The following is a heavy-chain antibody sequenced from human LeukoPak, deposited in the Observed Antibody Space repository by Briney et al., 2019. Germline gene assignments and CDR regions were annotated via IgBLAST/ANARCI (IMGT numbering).Heavy chain of an antibody. CDR1: GYTFTAYY. CDR2: INPNSGGA. V-gene: IGHV1-2*02. J-gene: IGHJ4*02. Sequence: GASVKVSCKASGYTFTAYYMHWVRQAPGQGLEWMGWINPNSGGAHYAQKFQGRVTMTRDTSISTAYMELSRLRSDDTAVYYCARGTQLEWLSLSDYWGQGSLVTVSS. CDR3: ARGTQLEWLSLSDY. D-gene: IGHD3-3*01.